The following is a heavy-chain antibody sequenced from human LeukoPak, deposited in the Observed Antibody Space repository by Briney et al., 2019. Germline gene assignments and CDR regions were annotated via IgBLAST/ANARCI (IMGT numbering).Heavy chain of an antibody. D-gene: IGHD6-19*01. Sequence: PSETLSLTCTVSGGSISSSSYYWGWIRQPPGKGLEWIGSIYYSGSTYYNPSLKSRVTISVDTSKNQFSLKLSSVTAADTAVYYCARQVAGVDYWGQGTLVTVSS. CDR3: ARQVAGVDY. CDR2: IYYSGST. V-gene: IGHV4-39*01. CDR1: GGSISSSSYY. J-gene: IGHJ4*02.